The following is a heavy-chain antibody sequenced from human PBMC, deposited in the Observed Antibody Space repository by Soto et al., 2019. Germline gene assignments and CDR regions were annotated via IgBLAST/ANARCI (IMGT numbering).Heavy chain of an antibody. J-gene: IGHJ4*01. CDR2: ISVDGRDT. CDR3: VRPPEQRPIDF. D-gene: IGHD6-19*01. V-gene: IGHV3-74*03. CDR1: GFSLSDYW. Sequence: SGGSLRLSCAASGFSLSDYWMHWVRQVPGKGLLWVSRISVDGRDTTYADSVKGRFTISRDNAKNTLYLQMDSLRAEDTAVYYCVRPPEQRPIDFWCHASLVTVSS.